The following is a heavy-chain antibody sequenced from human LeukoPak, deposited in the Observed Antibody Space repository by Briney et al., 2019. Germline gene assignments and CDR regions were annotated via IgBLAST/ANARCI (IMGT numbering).Heavy chain of an antibody. CDR1: GGSFSGYY. CDR3: ASCSLLQGMYNWFDP. CDR2: INHSGST. D-gene: IGHD1-1*01. V-gene: IGHV4-34*01. J-gene: IGHJ5*02. Sequence: SETLSLTCAVYGGSFSGYYWSWIRQPPGKGLEWIGEINHSGSTNYNPSLKSRVTISVDTSKNQFSLKLSSVTAADTAVYYCASCSLLQGMYNWFDPWGQGTLVTVSS.